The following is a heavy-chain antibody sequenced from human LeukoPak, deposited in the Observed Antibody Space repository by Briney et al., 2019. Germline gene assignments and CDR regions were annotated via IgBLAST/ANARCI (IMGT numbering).Heavy chain of an antibody. Sequence: PGGSLRLSCAATGFTFSDYYMSWIRQAPGKGLGWVSYISSSGSTIYYADSVKGRFTISRDNAKNSLYLQMNSLKAEDTAVYYCAREGVLMGVTTIDYWGQGTLVTVSS. CDR3: AREGVLMGVTTIDY. CDR1: GFTFSDYY. CDR2: ISSSGSTI. J-gene: IGHJ4*02. V-gene: IGHV3-11*01. D-gene: IGHD4/OR15-4a*01.